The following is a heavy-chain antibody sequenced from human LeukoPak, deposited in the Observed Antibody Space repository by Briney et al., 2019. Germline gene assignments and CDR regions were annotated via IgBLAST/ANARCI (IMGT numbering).Heavy chain of an antibody. CDR2: IYHSGST. CDR1: GGSISSSSYY. D-gene: IGHD6-19*01. J-gene: IGHJ4*02. V-gene: IGHV4-39*07. CDR3: ARDFRGSGRLVMDY. Sequence: SETLSLTCTVSGGSISSSSYYWGWIRQPPGKGLEWIGEIYHSGSTNYNPSLKSRVTISVDKSKNQFSLKLSSVTAADTAVYYCARDFRGSGRLVMDYWGQGTLVTVSS.